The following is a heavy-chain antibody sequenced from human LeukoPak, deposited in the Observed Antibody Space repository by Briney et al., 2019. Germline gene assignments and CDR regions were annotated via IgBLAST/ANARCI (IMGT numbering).Heavy chain of an antibody. V-gene: IGHV1-46*01. D-gene: IGHD6-13*01. CDR3: ARAFDLIPAAGVDY. CDR1: GYTFTSYY. Sequence: ASVKVSCKASGYTFTSYYMHWVRQAPGQGLEWMGIINPSGGSTSYAQKFQGRVTITRNTSISTAYMELSSLRSEDTAVYYCARAFDLIPAAGVDYWGQGTLVTVSS. CDR2: INPSGGST. J-gene: IGHJ4*02.